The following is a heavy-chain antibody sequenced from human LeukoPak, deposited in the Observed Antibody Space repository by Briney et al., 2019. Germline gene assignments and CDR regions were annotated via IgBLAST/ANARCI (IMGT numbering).Heavy chain of an antibody. CDR3: ARDSGWELNYYMDV. CDR1: GFTFDDYG. CDR2: INWNGGST. J-gene: IGHJ6*03. D-gene: IGHD1-26*01. V-gene: IGHV3-20*04. Sequence: GGSLRLSCAASGFTFDDYGMSWVRQAPGKGLEWVSGINWNGGSTGYADSVKGRFTISRDNAKNSLYLQTNSLRAEDTALYYCARDSGWELNYYMDVWGQGTTVTVFS.